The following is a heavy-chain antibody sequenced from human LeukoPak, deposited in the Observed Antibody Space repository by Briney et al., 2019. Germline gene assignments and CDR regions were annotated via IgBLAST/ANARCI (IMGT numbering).Heavy chain of an antibody. CDR1: GFTFGDYV. V-gene: IGHV3-9*01. CDR3: TKQQYDSNGRGSRFDP. CDR2: ISWNSGTI. Sequence: PGGSLRLSCAASGFTFGDYVMHWVRQAPGKGLEWVSAISWNSGTIDYADSVKGRFTISRDNAKNSLYLQMNSLRAEDTALYFCTKQQYDSNGRGSRFDPWGQGTLVTVSS. J-gene: IGHJ5*02. D-gene: IGHD3-22*01.